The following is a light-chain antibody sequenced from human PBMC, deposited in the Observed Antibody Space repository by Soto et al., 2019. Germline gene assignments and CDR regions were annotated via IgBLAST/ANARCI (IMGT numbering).Light chain of an antibody. CDR2: EVS. CDR1: SSDVGGYNY. J-gene: IGLJ2*01. V-gene: IGLV2-8*01. Sequence: QSALTQPPSASGSPGQSVTISCTGTSSDVGGYNYVSWYQQHPGKAPKVIIYEVSKRPSGVPDRFSGSKSGSTASLTVSGLQAADEADYYCQSSDSSLSGHVVFGGGTKLTVL. CDR3: QSSDSSLSGHVV.